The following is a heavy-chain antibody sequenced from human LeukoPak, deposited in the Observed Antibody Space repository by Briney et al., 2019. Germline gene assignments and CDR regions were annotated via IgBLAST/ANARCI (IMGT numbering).Heavy chain of an antibody. Sequence: EESLKISCKGSGYSFTSYWIGWVRQMPGKGLEWMGIIYPGDSDTRYSPSFQGQVTISADKSISTAYLQWSSLKASDTATYYCTRLLRSCGSGSHHYYGTAVWGKGTTVTASS. CDR3: TRLLRSCGSGSHHYYGTAV. D-gene: IGHD3-10*01. CDR2: IYPGDSDT. CDR1: GYSFTSYW. V-gene: IGHV5-51*01. J-gene: IGHJ6*04.